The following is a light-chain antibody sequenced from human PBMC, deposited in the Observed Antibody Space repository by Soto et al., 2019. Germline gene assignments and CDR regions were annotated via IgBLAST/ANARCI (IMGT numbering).Light chain of an antibody. CDR2: KAS. Sequence: DIQMTQSPSTLSASVGDRVTITCRASQSISSWLAWYQQKPGKAPKLLIYKASSLESGVPSRFSGSGSGTEFTLTIISRQPEDFATYYFQQYNSYSPYTFGQGTKLEIK. V-gene: IGKV1-5*03. J-gene: IGKJ2*01. CDR3: QQYNSYSPYT. CDR1: QSISSW.